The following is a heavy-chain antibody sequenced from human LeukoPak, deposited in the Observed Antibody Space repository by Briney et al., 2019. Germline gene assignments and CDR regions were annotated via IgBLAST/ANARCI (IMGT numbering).Heavy chain of an antibody. Sequence: PSQTLSPTCAVYAGSFSGYYWSWVRQPPRKGLEWIGEINHSGSTHYKPPLKSRVTLSVDTSKNKFSLKLCSLSAAHTALYYFARGGRNDIVVVVAAGQPDFDYWGQGTLVTVSS. CDR3: ARGGRNDIVVVVAAGQPDFDY. D-gene: IGHD2-15*01. CDR2: INHSGST. CDR1: AGSFSGYY. V-gene: IGHV4-34*01. J-gene: IGHJ4*02.